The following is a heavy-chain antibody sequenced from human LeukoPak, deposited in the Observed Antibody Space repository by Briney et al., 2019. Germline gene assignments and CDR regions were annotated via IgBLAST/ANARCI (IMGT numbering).Heavy chain of an antibody. D-gene: IGHD3-22*01. V-gene: IGHV3-74*01. Sequence: GGSLRLSCAASGFTFSSYAMSWFRQAPGKGLVWVSRINTDGSSTSYADSVKGRFTISRDNAKNTLYLQMNSLRAEDTAVYYCARDEGDSSGYYSRWGQGTLVTVSS. CDR3: ARDEGDSSGYYSR. J-gene: IGHJ4*02. CDR2: INTDGSST. CDR1: GFTFSSYA.